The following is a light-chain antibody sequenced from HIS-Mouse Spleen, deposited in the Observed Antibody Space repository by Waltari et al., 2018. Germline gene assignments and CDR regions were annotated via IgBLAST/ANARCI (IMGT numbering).Light chain of an antibody. V-gene: IGLV2-8*01. CDR3: SSYAGSNNLV. J-gene: IGLJ2*01. Sequence: QSALTPPPSSSESPGQSVTISCTGTIRDVGGYHYAPWYQQHPGKAPKLMIYEVSKRPSGVPDRFSGSKSGNTASLTVSGLQAEDEADYYCSSYAGSNNLVFGGGTKLTVL. CDR2: EVS. CDR1: IRDVGGYHY.